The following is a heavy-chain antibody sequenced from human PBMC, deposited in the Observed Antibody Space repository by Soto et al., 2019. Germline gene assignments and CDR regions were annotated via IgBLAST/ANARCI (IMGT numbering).Heavy chain of an antibody. CDR3: AKDRVYSSGWYFPKPLH. CDR1: GFTFSSYA. Sequence: GGSLRLSCAASGFTFSSYAMSWVRQAPGKGLEWVSAISGSGGSTYYADSVKGRFTISRDNSKNTLYLQMNSLRAEDTAVYYCAKDRVYSSGWYFPKPLHWGQGTLVTVSS. V-gene: IGHV3-23*01. J-gene: IGHJ4*02. CDR2: ISGSGGST. D-gene: IGHD6-19*01.